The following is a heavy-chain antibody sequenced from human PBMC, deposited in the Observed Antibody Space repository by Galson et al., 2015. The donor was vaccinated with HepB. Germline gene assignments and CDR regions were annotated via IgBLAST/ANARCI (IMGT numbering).Heavy chain of an antibody. V-gene: IGHV3-33*01. Sequence: SLRLSCAASGFTFSSYGMHWVRQAPGKGLEWVAVIWYDGSNKYYADSVKGRFTISGDNSKNTLYLQMNSLRAEDTAVYYCARDFLSEGSGSYYSPFDYWGQGTLVTVSS. CDR2: IWYDGSNK. CDR1: GFTFSSYG. CDR3: ARDFLSEGSGSYYSPFDY. J-gene: IGHJ4*02. D-gene: IGHD3-10*01.